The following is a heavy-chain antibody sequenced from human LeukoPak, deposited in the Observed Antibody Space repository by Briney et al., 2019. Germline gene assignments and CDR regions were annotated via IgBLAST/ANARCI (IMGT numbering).Heavy chain of an antibody. Sequence: GGSLRLSCAASGFTFSSYAMSWVRQAPGKGLEWVSAISGSGGSTYYADSVEGRFTISRDNSKNTLYLQMNSLRAEDTAVYYCAKSFNDFWSGYKYYYYYYYMDVWGKGTTVTVSS. CDR1: GFTFSSYA. J-gene: IGHJ6*03. V-gene: IGHV3-23*01. CDR2: ISGSGGST. D-gene: IGHD3-3*01. CDR3: AKSFNDFWSGYKYYYYYYYMDV.